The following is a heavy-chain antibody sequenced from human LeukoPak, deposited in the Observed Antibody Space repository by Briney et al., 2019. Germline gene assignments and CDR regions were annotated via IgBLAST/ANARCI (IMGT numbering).Heavy chain of an antibody. CDR3: ARGYGTFDY. CDR2: IYSGGST. V-gene: IGHV3-53*01. J-gene: IGHJ4*02. CDR1: GLTFSRYW. D-gene: IGHD5-18*01. Sequence: GGSLRLSCAASGLTFSRYWMSWVRQAPGKGLGWVSVIYSGGSTYYADSVKGRFTISRDNSKNTLYLQMNSLRAEDTAVYYCARGYGTFDYWGQGTLVTVSS.